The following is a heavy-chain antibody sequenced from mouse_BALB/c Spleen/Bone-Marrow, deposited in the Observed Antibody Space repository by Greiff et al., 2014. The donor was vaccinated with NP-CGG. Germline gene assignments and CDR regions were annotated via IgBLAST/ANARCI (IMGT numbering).Heavy chain of an antibody. D-gene: IGHD2-14*01. Sequence: VQGVESGPGLVAPSQSLSITCTVSGFSLTTYGIHWVRQPPGKGLEWLGVIWAGGTTIYNSTLMSRLSISKDTSKSQVSLKMNSLQTDDTAIYYCAREGAYYRYIDYWGQGTTLTVSS. V-gene: IGHV2-9*02. CDR3: AREGAYYRYIDY. CDR2: IWAGGTT. CDR1: GFSLTTYG. J-gene: IGHJ2*01.